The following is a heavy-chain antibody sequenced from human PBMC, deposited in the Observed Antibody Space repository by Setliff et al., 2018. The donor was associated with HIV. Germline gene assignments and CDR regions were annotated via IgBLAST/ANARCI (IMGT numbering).Heavy chain of an antibody. Sequence: ASVKVSCKASGYTFTGYYMHWVRQAPGQGLEWMGWINPDSGGTNYAQKFQGWVTMTRDTSITTAYMELSRLTSDDTAVYYCVRQGAAADGFDPWGQGTLVTVSS. J-gene: IGHJ5*02. CDR2: INPDSGGT. CDR1: GYTFTGYY. D-gene: IGHD6-13*01. V-gene: IGHV1-2*04. CDR3: VRQGAAADGFDP.